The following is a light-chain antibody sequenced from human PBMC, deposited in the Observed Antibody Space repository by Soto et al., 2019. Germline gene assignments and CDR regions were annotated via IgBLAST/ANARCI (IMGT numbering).Light chain of an antibody. V-gene: IGKV1-39*01. CDR3: QQSYISPWT. CDR2: AAS. Sequence: DIQMTQSPSSLSASVGDRVTITCRASQTISNYLNWYQQKPGKAPKLLISAASSLRSGVPSRFSGSGSGTDFILTISSLQPEDFATYYCQQSYISPWTFGQGTKVEV. J-gene: IGKJ1*01. CDR1: QTISNY.